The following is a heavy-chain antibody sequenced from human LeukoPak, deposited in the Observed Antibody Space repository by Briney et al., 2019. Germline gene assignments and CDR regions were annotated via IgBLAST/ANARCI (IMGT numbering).Heavy chain of an antibody. V-gene: IGHV1-69*05. CDR2: IMPLFGTA. Sequence: GASVKVSCKTSGGTFNNSAISWVRQAPGQGLEWLGGIMPLFGTAGYAQKFQGRVTITKDESTRTVYLELTSLTSDDTAVYYCAKDCSDSSGYHDAFDIWGQGTMVTVSS. CDR3: AKDCSDSSGYHDAFDI. CDR1: GGTFNNSA. J-gene: IGHJ3*02. D-gene: IGHD3-22*01.